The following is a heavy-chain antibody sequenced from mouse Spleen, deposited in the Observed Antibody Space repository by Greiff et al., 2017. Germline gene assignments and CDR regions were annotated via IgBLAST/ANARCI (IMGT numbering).Heavy chain of an antibody. V-gene: IGHV1-4*01. Sequence: VQLQQSGAELARPGASVKMSCKASGYTFTSYTMHWVKQRPGQGLEWIGYINPSSAYTKYNQKFKDKATLTADKSSSTAYMQLSSLTSGDSAVYYCARGFDYAMDYWGQGTSVTVSS. CDR2: INPSSAYT. CDR3: ARGFDYAMDY. J-gene: IGHJ4*01. CDR1: GYTFTSYT.